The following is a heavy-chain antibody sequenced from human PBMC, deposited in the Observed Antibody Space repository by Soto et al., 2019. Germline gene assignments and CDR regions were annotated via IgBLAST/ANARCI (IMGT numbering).Heavy chain of an antibody. CDR1: GFTFSSYD. CDR3: ARGMPYYDILTGPFDS. D-gene: IGHD3-9*01. V-gene: IGHV3-13*01. Sequence: GGSLRLSCAASGFTFSSYDMHWVRQATGKGLEWVSAIGTAGDTYYPGSVKGRFTISRENAKNSLYLQMNSLRAEDTAVYYCARGMPYYDILTGPFDSWGQGTLVTV. CDR2: IGTAGDT. J-gene: IGHJ4*02.